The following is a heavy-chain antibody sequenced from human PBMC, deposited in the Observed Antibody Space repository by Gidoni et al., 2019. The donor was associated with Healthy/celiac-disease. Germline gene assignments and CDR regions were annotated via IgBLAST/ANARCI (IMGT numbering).Heavy chain of an antibody. CDR2: IYSGGST. V-gene: IGHV3-53*04. D-gene: IGHD3-22*01. CDR1: GFTVSSNY. Sequence: EVQLVESGGGLVQPGGSLRLSCAASGFTVSSNYMSWVRQAPGKGLEWVSVIYSGGSTYYADSVKGRFTISRHNSKNTLYLQMNSLRAEDTAVYYCAREEGAYYDSSGYYLNWGQGTLVTVSS. CDR3: AREEGAYYDSSGYYLN. J-gene: IGHJ4*02.